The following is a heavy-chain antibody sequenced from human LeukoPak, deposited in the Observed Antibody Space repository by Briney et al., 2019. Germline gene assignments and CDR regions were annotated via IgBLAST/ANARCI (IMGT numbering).Heavy chain of an antibody. CDR3: ARLYSYGSNFDY. V-gene: IGHV4-4*09. Sequence: SETLSLTCTVSGGSTSSYYWSWIRQPPGKGLEWIGYIYTSRSTNYNPSLKSRVTISVDTSKNQFSLKLSSVTAADTAVYYCARLYSYGSNFDYWGQGTLVTVSS. D-gene: IGHD5-18*01. J-gene: IGHJ4*02. CDR1: GGSTSSYY. CDR2: IYTSRST.